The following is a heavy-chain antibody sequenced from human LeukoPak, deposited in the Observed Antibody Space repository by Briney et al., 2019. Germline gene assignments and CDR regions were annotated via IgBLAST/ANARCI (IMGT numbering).Heavy chain of an antibody. CDR1: GFTFSSYE. CDR3: AARYYDFWSGYSDPNWFDP. CDR2: ISTNGSTI. V-gene: IGHV3-48*03. Sequence: GSLRLSCAASGFTFSSYEMNWVRQAPGKGLDWVSYISTNGSTIYYADSVKGRFTISRDNAKNTLYLQMNSLRAEDTAVYYCAARYYDFWSGYSDPNWFDPWGQGTLVTVSS. D-gene: IGHD3-3*01. J-gene: IGHJ5*02.